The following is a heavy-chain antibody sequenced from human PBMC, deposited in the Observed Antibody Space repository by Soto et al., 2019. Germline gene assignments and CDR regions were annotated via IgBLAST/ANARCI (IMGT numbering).Heavy chain of an antibody. D-gene: IGHD3-22*01. CDR1: GGSISSGGYY. CDR2: IYYNGIA. J-gene: IGHJ6*02. Sequence: SETLSLTCTVSGGSISSGGYYWSWIRQHPGKGLEWIGYIYYNGIANYNPALKSRVTMSVDTSKNQFSLMLSSVSAADTAVYFCARDSYYYDSNYYDNHGMDVWGQGTTVPVSS. CDR3: ARDSYYYDSNYYDNHGMDV. V-gene: IGHV4-61*08.